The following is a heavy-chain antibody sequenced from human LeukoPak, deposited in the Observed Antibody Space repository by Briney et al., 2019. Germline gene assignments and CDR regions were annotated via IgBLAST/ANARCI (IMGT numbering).Heavy chain of an antibody. CDR3: AKDPTIAAAGLYYFDY. J-gene: IGHJ4*02. V-gene: IGHV1-2*02. CDR1: GYTFTGYY. CDR2: INPNSGGT. Sequence: ASVKVSCKASGYTFTGYYMHWVRQAPGQGLEWMGWINPNSGGTNYAQEFQGRVTMTRDTSISTAYMELSRLRSDDTAVYYCAKDPTIAAAGLYYFDYWGQGTLVTVSS. D-gene: IGHD6-13*01.